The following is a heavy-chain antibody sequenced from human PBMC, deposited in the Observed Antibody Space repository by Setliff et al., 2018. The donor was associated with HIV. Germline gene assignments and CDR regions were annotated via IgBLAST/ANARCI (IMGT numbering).Heavy chain of an antibody. J-gene: IGHJ4*02. D-gene: IGHD3-3*01. Sequence: SETLSLTCAVYGGSFSGFSWNWIRQPPGKGLEWIGDINNYGVTLYTSSLAGRVTISVDTSKNQFSLTVKSLTVADTAVYFCSRGPTIRGSFTGVVYTAPLPSFDTWSQGSLVTVSS. CDR3: SRGPTIRGSFTGVVYTAPLPSFDT. CDR1: GGSFSGFS. CDR2: INNYGVT. V-gene: IGHV4-34*01.